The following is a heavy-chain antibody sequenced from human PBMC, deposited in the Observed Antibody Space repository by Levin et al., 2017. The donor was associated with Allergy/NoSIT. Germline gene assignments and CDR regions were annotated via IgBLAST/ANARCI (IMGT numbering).Heavy chain of an antibody. D-gene: IGHD3-10*01. V-gene: IGHV3-53*01. CDR2: IYSGGTT. Sequence: TSETLSLTCAASGFTVSSNYMSWVRQAPGKGPEWVSVIYSGGTTYYADSVKGRFTISRDDSKNIVYLQMNSLRAEDTAVYYCAREGPTVRGPWNYWGQGTLVTVSS. CDR1: GFTVSSNY. CDR3: AREGPTVRGPWNY. J-gene: IGHJ4*02.